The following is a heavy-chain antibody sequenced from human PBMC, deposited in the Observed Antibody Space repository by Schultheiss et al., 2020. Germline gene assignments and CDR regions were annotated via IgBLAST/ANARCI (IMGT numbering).Heavy chain of an antibody. J-gene: IGHJ4*02. CDR2: IYYSGST. Sequence: SETLSLTCTVSGGSISSGGYYWSWIRQHPGKGLEWIGYIYYSGSTYYNPSLKSRVTISVDKSKNQFSLKLSSVTAADTAVYYCARGHDYGGSFDYWGQGTLVTVSS. D-gene: IGHD4-23*01. CDR3: ARGHDYGGSFDY. V-gene: IGHV4-31*03. CDR1: GGSISSGGYY.